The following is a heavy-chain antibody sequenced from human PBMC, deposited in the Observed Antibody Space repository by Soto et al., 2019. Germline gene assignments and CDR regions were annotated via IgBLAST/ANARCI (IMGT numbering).Heavy chain of an antibody. V-gene: IGHV3-7*01. Sequence: EVQLVESGGGLVQPGGSLRLSCVASGFSFRNSWMTWVRQAPGKGLECLGNINPDGSATYYVDSVKGRFTISRDNATHSLPLQINSLRAEDAAIYDCVTTMNWGANWVQGKMVIVSP. D-gene: IGHD3-16*01. CDR2: INPDGSAT. CDR1: GFSFRNSW. J-gene: IGHJ3*01. CDR3: VTTMNWGAN.